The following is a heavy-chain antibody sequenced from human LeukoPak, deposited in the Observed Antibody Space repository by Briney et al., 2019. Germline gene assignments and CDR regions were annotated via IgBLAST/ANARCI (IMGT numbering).Heavy chain of an antibody. CDR1: GYSFTNKY. Sequence: ASVKVSCKAAGYSFTNKYIRWVRQAPGQGLEWMGMIYPRDGSTSYAQRFQDRVTVTRDTSTSTVHMELSGLRAEDTALYYCARDQEGFDYWGQGTLVTVSS. CDR3: ARDQEGFDY. J-gene: IGHJ4*02. V-gene: IGHV1-46*01. CDR2: IYPRDGST.